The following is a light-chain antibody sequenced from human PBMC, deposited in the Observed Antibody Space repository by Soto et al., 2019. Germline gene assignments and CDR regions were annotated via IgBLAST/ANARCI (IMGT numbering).Light chain of an antibody. CDR2: NTN. Sequence: QSVLTQPPSASGTPGQRVTISCSGSSSNIGTNTVNWYQQFPGSAPQLLLYNTNQRPSGVPGRFSGSKSGTSASLAISGLHSEVGRHYYCAPWDGSLEVVLFGGGTRLT. CDR3: APWDGSLEVVL. J-gene: IGLJ2*01. CDR1: SSNIGTNT. V-gene: IGLV1-44*01.